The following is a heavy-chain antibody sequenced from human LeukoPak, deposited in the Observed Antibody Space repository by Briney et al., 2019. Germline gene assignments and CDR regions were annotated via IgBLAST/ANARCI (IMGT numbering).Heavy chain of an antibody. V-gene: IGHV3-11*01. J-gene: IGHJ4*02. Sequence: GGSLRLSWAASGFTFSDYYMSWIRQAPGKGLEWVSYISSSGSTIYYADSVKGRFTISRDNAKNSLYLQMNSLRAEDTAVYYCASTPIVVVPAAIPSDFDYWGQGTLVTVSS. D-gene: IGHD2-2*02. CDR1: GFTFSDYY. CDR2: ISSSGSTI. CDR3: ASTPIVVVPAAIPSDFDY.